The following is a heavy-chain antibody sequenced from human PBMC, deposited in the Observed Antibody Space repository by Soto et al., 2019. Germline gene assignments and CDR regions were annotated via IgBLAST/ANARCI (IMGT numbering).Heavy chain of an antibody. V-gene: IGHV5-10-1*01. D-gene: IGHD3-22*01. J-gene: IGHJ4*02. CDR2: IDPSDSYT. CDR1: GYSFTSYW. Sequence: GESLKISCQGSGYSFTSYWISWVRQMPGKGLEWMGRIDPSDSYTNYSPSFQGHVTISADKSISTAYLQWSSLKASDTAMYYCARLPYYYDSSGYYFSDYWGQGTLVTVSS. CDR3: ARLPYYYDSSGYYFSDY.